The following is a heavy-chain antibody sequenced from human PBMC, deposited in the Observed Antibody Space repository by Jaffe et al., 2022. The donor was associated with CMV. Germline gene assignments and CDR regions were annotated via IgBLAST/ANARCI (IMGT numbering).Heavy chain of an antibody. J-gene: IGHJ4*02. V-gene: IGHV3-48*03. CDR3: ARGWAIVVVTAVESDFDY. CDR1: GFTFSSYE. CDR2: ISSSGSTI. Sequence: EVQLVESGGGLVQPGGSLRLSCAASGFTFSSYEMNWVRQAPGKGLEWVSYISSSGSTIYYADSVKGRFTISRDNAKNSLYLQMNSLRAEDTAVYYCARGWAIVVVTAVESDFDYWGQGTLVTVSS. D-gene: IGHD2-21*02.